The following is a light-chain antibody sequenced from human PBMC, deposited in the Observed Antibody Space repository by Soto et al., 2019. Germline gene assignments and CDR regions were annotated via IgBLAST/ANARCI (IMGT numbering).Light chain of an antibody. CDR1: SSNIGAGYD. V-gene: IGLV1-40*01. Sequence: QSVLTQPPSVSGAPGQRATISCTGSSSNIGAGYDVHWYQQLPGTAPKLLIYGNTNRPSGAPDRFSGSKSGSSASLAITGLQAEDEADYYCQSYDSSLHASVFGTGTKVTVL. CDR3: QSYDSSLHASV. J-gene: IGLJ1*01. CDR2: GNT.